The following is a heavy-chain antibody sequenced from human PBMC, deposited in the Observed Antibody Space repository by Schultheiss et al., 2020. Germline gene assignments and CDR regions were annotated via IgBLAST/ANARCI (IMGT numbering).Heavy chain of an antibody. D-gene: IGHD3-22*01. V-gene: IGHV4-61*02. CDR2: IYTSGST. Sequence: SQTLSLTCTVSGGSISSSSYYWSWIRQPAGKGLEWIGRIYTSGSTNYNPSLKSRVTISVDTSKNQFSLKLSSVTAADTAVYYCARDSPTAMGSSGYPSYYYGMDVWGQGTTVTVSS. CDR1: GGSISSSSYY. J-gene: IGHJ6*02. CDR3: ARDSPTAMGSSGYPSYYYGMDV.